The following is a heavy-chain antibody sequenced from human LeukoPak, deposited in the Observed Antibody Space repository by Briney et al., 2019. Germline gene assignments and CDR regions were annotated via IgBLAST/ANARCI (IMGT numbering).Heavy chain of an antibody. CDR3: AREYSTGPPNDY. Sequence: SSETLSLTCTVSGYSISSGYYWSWIRQPAGKGLEWIGRIYTSGSTNYNPSLKSRVTMSVDTSKNQFSLKLSSVTAADTAVYYCAREYSTGPPNDYWGQGTLVTVSS. CDR1: GYSISSGYY. D-gene: IGHD2-21*01. CDR2: IYTSGST. V-gene: IGHV4-4*07. J-gene: IGHJ4*02.